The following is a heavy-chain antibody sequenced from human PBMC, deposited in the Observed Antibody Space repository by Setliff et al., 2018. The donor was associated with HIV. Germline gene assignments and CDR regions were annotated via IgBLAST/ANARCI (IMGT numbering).Heavy chain of an antibody. V-gene: IGHV4-31*03. CDR3: ARDQGRPTGSWWDQASSWYLDS. CDR2: IYYNGRT. D-gene: IGHD6-13*01. Sequence: PSETLSLTCTVSRGSISSGGYYWSWIRQHPERGLEWIGYIYYNGRTYYSPSLRSRVTMSVDTSRNEFSLRLTSVTAADTAIYFCARDQGRPTGSWWDQASSWYLDSWGQGVLVTVSS. J-gene: IGHJ5*01. CDR1: RGSISSGGYY.